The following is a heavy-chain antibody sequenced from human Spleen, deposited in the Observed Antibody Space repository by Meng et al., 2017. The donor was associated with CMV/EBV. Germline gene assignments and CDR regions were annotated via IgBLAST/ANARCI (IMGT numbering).Heavy chain of an antibody. V-gene: IGHV3-74*01. CDR1: GFNFNNYG. D-gene: IGHD1-26*01. J-gene: IGHJ4*02. CDR3: ARGGSPFY. CDR2: INSDGSST. Sequence: GESLKISCEASGFNFNNYGMHWVRQAPGEGLVWVSRINSDGSSTSYADSVKGRFTISRENAKSTLFLQMNSLRAEDAAVYYCARGGSPFYWGRGTLVTVSS.